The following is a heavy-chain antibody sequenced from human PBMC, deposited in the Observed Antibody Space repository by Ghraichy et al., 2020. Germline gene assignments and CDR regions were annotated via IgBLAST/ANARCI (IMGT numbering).Heavy chain of an antibody. Sequence: DCMRAFAYRRSTNYNPSLKSRVTISVDTSKNQFSLKLSSVTAADTAVYYCARLPQPYYYYFIDVWGQGT. CDR3: ARLPQPYYYYFIDV. J-gene: IGHJ6*02. CDR2: FAYRRST. V-gene: IGHV4-34*01.